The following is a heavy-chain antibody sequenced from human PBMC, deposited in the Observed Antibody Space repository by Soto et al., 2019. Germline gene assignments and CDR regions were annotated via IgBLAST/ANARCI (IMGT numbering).Heavy chain of an antibody. CDR2: ISGDGGST. D-gene: IGHD6-19*01. CDR3: AKAVGQWLPITLDV. V-gene: IGHV3-23*01. Sequence: GGSLRLSCAASGFTFSSYGMSWVCQAPGKGLEWVSVISGDGGSTDYTDSARGRFTISRDNSKNTLYLQMASLRAEDTAIYYCAKAVGQWLPITLDVWGQGTTVTVSS. J-gene: IGHJ6*02. CDR1: GFTFSSYG.